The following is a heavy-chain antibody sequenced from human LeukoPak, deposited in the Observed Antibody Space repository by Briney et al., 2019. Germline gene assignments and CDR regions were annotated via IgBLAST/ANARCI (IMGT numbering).Heavy chain of an antibody. CDR3: AKSIAAAGTGLSYFDY. CDR1: GFTFSSYW. CDR2: TSHDGSEK. Sequence: PGGSLRLSCVASGFTFSSYWMSWVRQAPGKGLEWVGQTSHDGSEKYSGDSVRGRFTFSRDNAKNSLYLQMNSLRAEDTAVYYCAKSIAAAGTGLSYFDYWGQGTLVTVSS. D-gene: IGHD6-13*01. V-gene: IGHV3-7*01. J-gene: IGHJ4*02.